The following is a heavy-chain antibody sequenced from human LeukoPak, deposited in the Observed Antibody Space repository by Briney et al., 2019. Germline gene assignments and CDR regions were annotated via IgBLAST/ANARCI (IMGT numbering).Heavy chain of an antibody. J-gene: IGHJ4*02. CDR3: AKPTRGSGSYQFDY. CDR2: ISGSGGST. CDR1: GFTFSSYA. Sequence: QSGGSLRLSCAASGFTFSSYAMSWVRQAPGKRLEWVSAISGSGGSTYYADSVKGRFTISRDNSKNTLYLQMNSVRAEDTAVYYCAKPTRGSGSYQFDYWGQGTLVTVSS. D-gene: IGHD1-26*01. V-gene: IGHV3-23*01.